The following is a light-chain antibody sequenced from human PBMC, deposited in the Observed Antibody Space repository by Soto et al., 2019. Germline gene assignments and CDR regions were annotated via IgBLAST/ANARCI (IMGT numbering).Light chain of an antibody. J-gene: IGKJ1*01. CDR1: QSINNW. CDR3: QQYNSFPWT. CDR2: DAS. Sequence: DIQMTQSPSTLSASVGDRVTVTCRASQSINNWLAWYQQKPAKAPKLLIYDASSLESGVPSRFSGSGSGTEFTLTINSLQPVYFATCCRQQYNSFPWTLG. V-gene: IGKV1-5*01.